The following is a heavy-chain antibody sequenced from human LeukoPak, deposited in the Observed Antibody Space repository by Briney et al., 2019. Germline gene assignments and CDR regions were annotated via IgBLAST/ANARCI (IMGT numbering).Heavy chain of an antibody. J-gene: IGHJ4*02. Sequence: GGSLRLSCAASGFTFSSYAMSWVRQAPGKGLEWVSAISGSGGSTYYADSVKGRFTISRDNSKNTLYLQMNSLRAEDTAVYYCARFDYDSSGIDYWGQGTLVTVSS. CDR3: ARFDYDSSGIDY. V-gene: IGHV3-23*01. D-gene: IGHD3-22*01. CDR1: GFTFSSYA. CDR2: ISGSGGST.